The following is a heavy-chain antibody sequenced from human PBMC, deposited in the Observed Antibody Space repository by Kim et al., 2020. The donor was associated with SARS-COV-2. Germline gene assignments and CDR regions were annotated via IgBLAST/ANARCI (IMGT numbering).Heavy chain of an antibody. J-gene: IGHJ4*02. Sequence: GGSLRLSCAASGFTFSSYGMHWVRQAPGKGLEWVAVISYDGSNKYYADSVKGRFTISRDNSKNTLYLQMNSLRAEDTAVYYCAKDVYGSGSWVVVDYWGQGTLVTVSS. CDR1: GFTFSSYG. CDR3: AKDVYGSGSWVVVDY. CDR2: ISYDGSNK. D-gene: IGHD3-10*01. V-gene: IGHV3-30*18.